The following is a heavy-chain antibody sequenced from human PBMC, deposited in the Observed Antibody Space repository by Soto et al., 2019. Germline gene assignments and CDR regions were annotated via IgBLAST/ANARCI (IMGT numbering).Heavy chain of an antibody. CDR1: GFTFSSYS. J-gene: IGHJ4*02. CDR2: ISSTSNTI. V-gene: IGHV3-48*01. CDR3: ARDSSLDY. Sequence: GGSLRLSCAASGFTFSSYSMSWVRQSPGKGLEWVSYISSTSNTIYYADSVKGRFTISRDNAKNSLYLHMNSLRAEDAALYYCARDSSLDYWGQGTLVTVSS.